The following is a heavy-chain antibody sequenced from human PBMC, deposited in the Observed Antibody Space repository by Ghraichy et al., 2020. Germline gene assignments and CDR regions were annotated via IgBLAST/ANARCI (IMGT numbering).Heavy chain of an antibody. Sequence: GESLNISCAASGITFTNVWMSWVRQAPEKGLEWVGRIKSDSDGWTTDYAAPVKGRFSISTDDSTNTVFLVMTALKPEDTAVYYCVTEIFYSYYMDVWGRGTTVTVSS. CDR3: VTEIFYSYYMDV. CDR2: IKSDSDGWTT. V-gene: IGHV3-15*01. J-gene: IGHJ6*03. CDR1: GITFTNVW. D-gene: IGHD3-3*01.